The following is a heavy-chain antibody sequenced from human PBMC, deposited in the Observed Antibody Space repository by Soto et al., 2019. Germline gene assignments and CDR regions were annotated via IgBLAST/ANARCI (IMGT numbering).Heavy chain of an antibody. CDR1: GGSISSSSYY. CDR3: ARESVLRYFDWSIIGPFDY. J-gene: IGHJ4*02. Sequence: SETLSLTCTVSGGSISSSSYYWGWIRQPPGKGLEWIGSIYYSGSTYYNPSLKSRVTISVDTSKNQFSLKLSSVTAADTAVYYCARESVLRYFDWSIIGPFDYWGQGTLVTVSS. D-gene: IGHD3-9*01. V-gene: IGHV4-39*01. CDR2: IYYSGST.